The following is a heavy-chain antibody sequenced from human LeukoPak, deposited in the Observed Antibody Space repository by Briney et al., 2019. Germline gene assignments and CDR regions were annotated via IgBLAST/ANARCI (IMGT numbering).Heavy chain of an antibody. V-gene: IGHV3-7*01. CDR1: RFTFTGYW. CDR3: ARAPYPGATLFYFDS. CDR2: IKPDGSDN. Sequence: GGSLRLSCAASRFTFTGYWMTWVRQAPGKGLEWVAFIKPDGSDNYYADSVKGRFTISRDNAKNSLYLQMNSLGAADTAVYYCARAPYPGATLFYFDSWGQGTLVTVSS. D-gene: IGHD2/OR15-2a*01. J-gene: IGHJ4*02.